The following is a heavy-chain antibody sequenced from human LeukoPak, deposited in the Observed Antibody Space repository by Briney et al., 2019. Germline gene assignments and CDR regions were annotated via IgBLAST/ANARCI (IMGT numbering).Heavy chain of an antibody. CDR3: ARDRARYCNSISCSSPFDY. CDR1: GGSISSGSYY. CDR2: IYTSGST. V-gene: IGHV4-61*02. D-gene: IGHD2-2*01. Sequence: SETLSLTCTVSGGSISSGSYYWSWIRQPAGKGLEWIGRIYTSGSTNYNPSLKSRVTMSVDTSKNQFSLKLSSVTAADTAVYFCARDRARYCNSISCSSPFDYWGQGTLVTVSS. J-gene: IGHJ4*02.